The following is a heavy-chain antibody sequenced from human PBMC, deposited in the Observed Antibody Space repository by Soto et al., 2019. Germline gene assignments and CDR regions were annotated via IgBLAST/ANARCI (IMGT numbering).Heavy chain of an antibody. CDR3: ARHRLDYDFGGGYGNYYYGMDV. CDR2: IYHSGST. D-gene: IGHD3-3*01. J-gene: IGHJ6*04. Sequence: PSETLSLTCAVSGGSISSGGYSWSWIRQPPGKGLEWIGYIYHSGSTYYNPSLKSRVTISVDRSKNQFSLKLSSVTAADTAVYYCARHRLDYDFGGGYGNYYYGMDVGGKGTRVT. CDR1: GGSISSGGYS. V-gene: IGHV4-30-2*01.